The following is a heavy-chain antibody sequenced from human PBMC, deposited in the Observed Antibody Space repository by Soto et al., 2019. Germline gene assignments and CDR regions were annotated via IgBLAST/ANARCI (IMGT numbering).Heavy chain of an antibody. CDR3: AKDGAEGIAVAGMDGMDV. J-gene: IGHJ6*02. D-gene: IGHD6-19*01. CDR1: GFTFSSYG. Sequence: QVQLVESGGGVVQPGRSLRLSCAASGFTFSSYGMHWVRQAPGKGLEWVAVISYDGSNKYYADSVKGRFTISRDNSKNTLYLQMNSLRAEDTAVYYCAKDGAEGIAVAGMDGMDVWGQGTTVTVSS. CDR2: ISYDGSNK. V-gene: IGHV3-30*18.